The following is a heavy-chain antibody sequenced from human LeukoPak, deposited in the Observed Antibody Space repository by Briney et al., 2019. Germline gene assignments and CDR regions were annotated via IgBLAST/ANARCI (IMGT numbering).Heavy chain of an antibody. Sequence: ASVKVSGRASGYTFTGSYMHWVRQAPGQGLEWMRWINPNSGGTNYAQKFQGRVTMTRDTSISTAYIELSRLRSDDTAVYYCAREELRYFDWLSTYYFDYWGQGTLVTVSS. J-gene: IGHJ4*02. V-gene: IGHV1-2*02. CDR3: AREELRYFDWLSTYYFDY. D-gene: IGHD3-9*01. CDR1: GYTFTGSY. CDR2: INPNSGGT.